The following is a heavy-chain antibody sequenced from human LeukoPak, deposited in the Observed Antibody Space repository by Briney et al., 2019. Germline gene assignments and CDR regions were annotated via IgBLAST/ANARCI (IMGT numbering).Heavy chain of an antibody. V-gene: IGHV3-23*01. CDR1: GFTFSSYA. J-gene: IGHJ3*02. CDR3: ASGSYDAFGI. Sequence: SGGSLRLSCAASGFTFSSYAVSWVRQAPGKGLEWLSAISATGGSTYYADSVKGRFTISRDNSKNTLYLQMNSLRAEDRAVYHCASGSYDAFGIWGQGTMVTVSS. CDR2: ISATGGST.